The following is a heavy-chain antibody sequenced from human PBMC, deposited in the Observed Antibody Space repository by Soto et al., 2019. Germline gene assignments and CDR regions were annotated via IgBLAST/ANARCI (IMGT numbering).Heavy chain of an antibody. CDR2: IYYSGST. J-gene: IGHJ4*02. CDR1: GGSISSYY. Sequence: SETLSLTCTVSGGSISSYYWSWIRQPPGKGLEWIGYIYYSGSTNYNPSLKSRVTISVDTSKNQFSLKLSSVTAADTAVYYCARGGRVDYDILTGYYRYPRPFDYWGQGTLVTSPQ. V-gene: IGHV4-59*01. CDR3: ARGGRVDYDILTGYYRYPRPFDY. D-gene: IGHD3-9*01.